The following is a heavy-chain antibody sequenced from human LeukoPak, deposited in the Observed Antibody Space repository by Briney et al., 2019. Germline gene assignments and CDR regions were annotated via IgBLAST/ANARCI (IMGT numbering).Heavy chain of an antibody. CDR1: GYTFTSYG. J-gene: IGHJ6*03. D-gene: IGHD6-13*01. CDR3: AREGLAAAGTRYYYYYYYYMDV. Sequence: ASVKVSCKASGYTFTSYGISWVRQAPGQGLEWMGWISAYNGNTNYAQKLQGRVTMTTDTSTSTAYMELRSLRSDDTAVYYCAREGLAAAGTRYYYYYYYYMDVWGKGTTVTVSS. CDR2: ISAYNGNT. V-gene: IGHV1-18*01.